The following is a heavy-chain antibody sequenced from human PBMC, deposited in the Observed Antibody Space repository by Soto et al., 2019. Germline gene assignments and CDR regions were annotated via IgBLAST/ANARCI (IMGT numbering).Heavy chain of an antibody. CDR1: GITFITYG. CDR3: AACYYDYVWGSYRYPLAH. V-gene: IGHV3-7*01. J-gene: IGHJ4*02. Sequence: GGSLRLSCAASGITFITYGMHWVRQAPGKGLEWVANIKQDGSEKYYVDSVKGRFTISRDNAKNSLYLQMNSLRAEDTAVYYCAACYYDYVWGSYRYPLAHWGQGTLVTVSS. CDR2: IKQDGSEK. D-gene: IGHD3-16*02.